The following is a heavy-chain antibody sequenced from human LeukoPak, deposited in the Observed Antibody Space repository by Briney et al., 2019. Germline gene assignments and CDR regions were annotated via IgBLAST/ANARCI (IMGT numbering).Heavy chain of an antibody. J-gene: IGHJ4*02. CDR1: GFTFSSYW. CDR3: ARSLDY. Sequence: GGSLRLSCAASGFTFSSYWMTWVRQAPGKGLEWVATIKHDGTEIYYEDSVKGRFTISRDNARSSLYLQMNSLRAEDTAVYYCARSLDYWGQGTLVTVSS. CDR2: IKHDGTEI. V-gene: IGHV3-7*01.